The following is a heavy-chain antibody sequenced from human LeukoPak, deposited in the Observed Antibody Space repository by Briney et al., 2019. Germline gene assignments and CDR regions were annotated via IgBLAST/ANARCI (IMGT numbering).Heavy chain of an antibody. CDR2: IYYSGST. CDR3: ARGGTTGSFDY. V-gene: IGHV4-59*01. Sequence: SETLSLTCTVSGGSISSYYWSWIRQPPGKGLEWIGYIYYSGSTNYNPSLKSRVTISVDTSKNRFSLKLSSVTAADTAVYYCARGGTTGSFDYWGQGTLVTVSS. J-gene: IGHJ4*02. D-gene: IGHD3-16*01. CDR1: GGSISSYY.